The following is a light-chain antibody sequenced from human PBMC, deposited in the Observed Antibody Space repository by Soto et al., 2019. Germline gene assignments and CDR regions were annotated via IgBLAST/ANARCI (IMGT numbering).Light chain of an antibody. Sequence: DIQLTRSPSSLSTSVGDRVTITFPASQSISSYLNWYQQKPGKAPKLLIYAASSLQSGVPSRFSGSGSGTDFTLTISSLQPEDFATYYCQQSYSTPITFGQGTRLEIK. CDR3: QQSYSTPIT. CDR1: QSISSY. CDR2: AAS. J-gene: IGKJ5*01. V-gene: IGKV1-39*01.